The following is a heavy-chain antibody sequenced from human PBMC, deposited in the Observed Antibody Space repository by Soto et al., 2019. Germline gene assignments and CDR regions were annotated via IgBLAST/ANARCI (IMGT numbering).Heavy chain of an antibody. CDR1: GFTFSSHA. Sequence: PGGSLRLSCTASGFTFSSHAMGWLRQAPGTEPEWVAFVDGSGADTSYADSVKGRFTIARDNSENSLFLHMNSLRAEDSGRYFCAKEIFAAAYAATSAFDLWGQGTLVTVSS. CDR2: VDGSGADT. J-gene: IGHJ4*02. V-gene: IGHV3-23*01. D-gene: IGHD2-8*01. CDR3: AKEIFAAAYAATSAFDL.